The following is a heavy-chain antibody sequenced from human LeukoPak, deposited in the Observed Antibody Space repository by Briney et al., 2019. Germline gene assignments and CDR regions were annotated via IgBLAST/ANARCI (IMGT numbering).Heavy chain of an antibody. V-gene: IGHV3-7*01. CDR1: GFTFSSYW. CDR2: IKQDGSEK. J-gene: IGHJ6*03. Sequence: GGSLRLSCAASGFTFSSYWMSWVRQAPGKGLEWVANIKQDGSEKYYVDSVKGRVTISRDNAKNSLYLQMNSLRAEDTAVYYCARVNNFWSGNYYMDVWGKGTTVTVSS. CDR3: ARVNNFWSGNYYMDV. D-gene: IGHD3-3*01.